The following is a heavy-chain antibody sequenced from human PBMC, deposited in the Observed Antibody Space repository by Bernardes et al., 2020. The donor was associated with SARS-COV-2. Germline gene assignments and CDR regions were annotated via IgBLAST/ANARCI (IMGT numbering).Heavy chain of an antibody. Sequence: GGSLRLSCAASGFTFSSYAMHWVRQAPGKGLEWVAVISYDGSNKYYADSVKGRFTISRDNSKNTLYLQMNSLRAEDTAVYYCARDDDRQQLVYIYYYYGMDVWGQGTTVTVSS. CDR2: ISYDGSNK. CDR3: ARDDDRQQLVYIYYYYGMDV. J-gene: IGHJ6*02. V-gene: IGHV3-30-3*01. CDR1: GFTFSSYA. D-gene: IGHD6-13*01.